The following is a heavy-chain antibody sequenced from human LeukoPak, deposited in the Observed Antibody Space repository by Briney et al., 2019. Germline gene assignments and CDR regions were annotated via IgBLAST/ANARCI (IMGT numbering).Heavy chain of an antibody. J-gene: IGHJ3*02. V-gene: IGHV4-59*08. Sequence: PSETLSLTCTVSGGSISDIYWSWIRQFPGKGLEWIGYVNHSGSTKYNPSLKSRVTLSVDTSKNHLSLNLGSVTAADTAVYYCAKHHSFDIWGQGTLVTVSS. CDR2: VNHSGST. CDR1: GGSISDIY. CDR3: AKHHSFDI.